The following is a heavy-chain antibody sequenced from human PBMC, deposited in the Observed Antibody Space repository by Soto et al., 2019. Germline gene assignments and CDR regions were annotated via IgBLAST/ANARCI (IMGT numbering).Heavy chain of an antibody. D-gene: IGHD5-18*01. CDR3: ARKGGYSYGTDAFDI. CDR1: GGTFSSYA. CDR2: IIPIFGTA. Sequence: QVQLVQSGAEVKKPGSSVKVSCKTSGGTFSSYAISWVRQAPGQGLEWMGGIIPIFGTANYAQKFQGRVTIXGDXSXTTAYMELSSLRSEDTAVYYCARKGGYSYGTDAFDIWGQGTMVTVSS. J-gene: IGHJ3*02. V-gene: IGHV1-69*12.